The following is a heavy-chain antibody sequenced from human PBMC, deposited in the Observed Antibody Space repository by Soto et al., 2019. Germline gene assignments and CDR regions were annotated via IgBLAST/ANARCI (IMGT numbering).Heavy chain of an antibody. D-gene: IGHD6-13*01. CDR1: GYTFTSYG. J-gene: IGHJ4*02. Sequence: QVQLVQSGAEVKKPGASVKVSCKASGYTFTSYGISWVRQAPEQGLEWMGWISAYDGNTNYAQKLQGRVTMTTDTSTSTAYMELRSLRSDVTAVYYCARVWQQLVPAPPRNFDYWGQGTLVTVSS. CDR2: ISAYDGNT. CDR3: ARVWQQLVPAPPRNFDY. V-gene: IGHV1-18*01.